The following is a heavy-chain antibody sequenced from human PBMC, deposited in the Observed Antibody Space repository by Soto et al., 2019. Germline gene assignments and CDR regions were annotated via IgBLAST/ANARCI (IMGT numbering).Heavy chain of an antibody. Sequence: GESLKISCKCSGYSFASYWIGWVRQMPGKGLEWMGIIYPGDSDTRYSPSFQGQVTISADKSISTAYLQWGSLKASDTAMYYCARSAAAHYYYYYYGMDVWGQGTTVTVSS. D-gene: IGHD6-13*01. V-gene: IGHV5-51*01. CDR1: GYSFASYW. CDR3: ARSAAAHYYYYYYGMDV. J-gene: IGHJ6*02. CDR2: IYPGDSDT.